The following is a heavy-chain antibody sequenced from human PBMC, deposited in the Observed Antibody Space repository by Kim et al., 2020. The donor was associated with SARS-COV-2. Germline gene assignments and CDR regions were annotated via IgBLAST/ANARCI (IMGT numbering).Heavy chain of an antibody. J-gene: IGHJ6*02. Sequence: ASVKVSCKASGYTFTSYAMHWVRQAPGQRLEWMGWINAGNGNTKYSQKFQGRVTITRDTSASTAYMELSSLRSEDTAVYYCASLRVDYDIFEEPRNYYYYDMDVWGQGTTVTVSS. CDR1: GYTFTSYA. CDR3: ASLRVDYDIFEEPRNYYYYDMDV. V-gene: IGHV1-3*01. D-gene: IGHD3-9*01. CDR2: INAGNGNT.